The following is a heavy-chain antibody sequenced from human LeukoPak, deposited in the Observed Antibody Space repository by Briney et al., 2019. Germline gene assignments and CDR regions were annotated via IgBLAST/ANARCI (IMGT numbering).Heavy chain of an antibody. D-gene: IGHD5-18*01. CDR1: GFTFSNAW. Sequence: GSLRLSCAASGFTFSNAWMSWVRQAPGKGLEWVGRIKSKTDGGTTDYAAPVKGRFTISRDDSKNTLYLQMNSLKTEDTAVYYCPQYTYGFFQYWGQGTLVTVSS. CDR3: PQYTYGFFQY. CDR2: IKSKTDGGTT. V-gene: IGHV3-15*01. J-gene: IGHJ4*02.